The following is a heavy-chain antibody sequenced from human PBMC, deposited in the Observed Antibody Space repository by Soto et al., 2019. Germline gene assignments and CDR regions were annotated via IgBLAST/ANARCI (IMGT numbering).Heavy chain of an antibody. J-gene: IGHJ6*02. Sequence: GESLKISCKGSGYSFTSYWISWVRQMPGKGLEWMGRIDPSDSYTNYSPSFQGHVTISADKSISTAYLQWSSLKASDTAMYYCARRSLDTYYYYGMDVWGQGTTVTVS. CDR2: IDPSDSYT. D-gene: IGHD3-9*01. V-gene: IGHV5-10-1*01. CDR3: ARRSLDTYYYYGMDV. CDR1: GYSFTSYW.